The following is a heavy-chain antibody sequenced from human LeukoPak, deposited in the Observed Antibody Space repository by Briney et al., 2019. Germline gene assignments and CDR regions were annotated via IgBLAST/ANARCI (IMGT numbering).Heavy chain of an antibody. Sequence: KPSETLSLTCTVSGGSISSYYWSWIRQPPGKGLEWIGYIYYSGSTNYNPSLKSRVTISVDTSKNQFSLKLSSVTAADTAVYYCARDRGSSGWYGDAFDIWGQGTMVTVSS. CDR1: GGSISSYY. V-gene: IGHV4-59*01. D-gene: IGHD6-19*01. CDR3: ARDRGSSGWYGDAFDI. J-gene: IGHJ3*02. CDR2: IYYSGST.